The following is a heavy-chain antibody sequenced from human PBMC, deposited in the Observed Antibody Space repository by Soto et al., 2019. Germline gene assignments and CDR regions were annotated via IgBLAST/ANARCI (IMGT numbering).Heavy chain of an antibody. V-gene: IGHV1-69*13. CDR1: GGTFSSYA. CDR2: IIPIFGTA. D-gene: IGHD3-3*01. J-gene: IGHJ4*02. Sequence: SVKVSCKASGGTFSSYAISWVRQAPGQGLEWMGGIIPIFGTANYAQKFQGRVTITADESTSTAYMELSSLRSEDTAVYYCARGLYYDFWSGYRRSYSGSYGDYWGQGTLVTVSS. CDR3: ARGLYYDFWSGYRRSYSGSYGDY.